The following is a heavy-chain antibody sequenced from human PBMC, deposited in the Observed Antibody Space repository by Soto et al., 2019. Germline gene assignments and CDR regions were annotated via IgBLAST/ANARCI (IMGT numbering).Heavy chain of an antibody. Sequence: SVNVSCNASGGTFSSYAISWVRQAPGQGLEWMGGIIPIFGTANYAQKFQGRVTITADESTSTAYMELNSLKTEDTAVYYCTTGYAFDIWGQGTMVTVSS. CDR3: TTGYAFDI. V-gene: IGHV1-69*13. CDR2: IIPIFGTA. J-gene: IGHJ3*02. CDR1: GGTFSSYA.